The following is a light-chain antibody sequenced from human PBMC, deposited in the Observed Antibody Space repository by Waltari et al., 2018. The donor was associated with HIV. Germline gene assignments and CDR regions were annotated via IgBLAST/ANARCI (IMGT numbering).Light chain of an antibody. CDR3: QQSFSYPLT. V-gene: IGKV1-39*01. Sequence: DIQMTQSPSSLSASVGDSVTITCRASQTVNNKLNWYQQKPGEAPKVVIYDASTLESGVPSRFRGGGSRTDFTLTITSLQIDDFATYFCQQSFSYPLTFGPGTKVDI. CDR2: DAS. CDR1: QTVNNK. J-gene: IGKJ3*01.